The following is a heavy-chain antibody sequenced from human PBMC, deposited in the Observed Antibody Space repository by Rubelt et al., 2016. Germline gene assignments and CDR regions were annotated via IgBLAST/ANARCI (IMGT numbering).Heavy chain of an antibody. CDR2: IYSGGST. J-gene: IGHJ3*02. CDR1: GFTVSSNY. CDR3: ARDPNYYDSSGYYYGAFDI. D-gene: IGHD3-22*01. Sequence: EVQLVDSGGGLVQPGGSLRLSCAASGFTVSSNYMSWVRQAPGKGLEWVSVIYSGGSTYYADSVKGRFTISRDNAKNSLYLQMNSLRAEETAVYYCARDPNYYDSSGYYYGAFDIWGQGTMVTVSS. V-gene: IGHV3-66*01.